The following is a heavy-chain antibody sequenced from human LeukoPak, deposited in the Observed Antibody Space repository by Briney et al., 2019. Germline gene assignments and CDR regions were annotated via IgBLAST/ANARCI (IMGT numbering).Heavy chain of an antibody. CDR3: ASTPYYDILTGYYSAFDI. D-gene: IGHD3-9*01. CDR1: GFTFSSYA. V-gene: IGHV3-23*01. Sequence: GGSLRLSCAASGFTFSSYAMSWVRQAPGKGLEWVSTISASGGATYYADSVKGRCTISRDNSKNTLYLQMNSLRAEDTAVYYCASTPYYDILTGYYSAFDIWGQGTMVTVSS. J-gene: IGHJ3*02. CDR2: ISASGGAT.